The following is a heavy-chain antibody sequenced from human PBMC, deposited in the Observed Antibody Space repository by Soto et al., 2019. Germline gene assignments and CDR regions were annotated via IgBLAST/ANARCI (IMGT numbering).Heavy chain of an antibody. CDR1: GGTFSSYT. Sequence: QVQLVQSGAEVKKPGSSVKVSCKASGGTFSSYTISWVRQAPGQGLEWMGRIIPILGIANYAKKFQGRVTLTAGKSTTTALMELSSLRSEDAALYYCARDLEDYYDSSGYSVDNWFDPWGQGTLVTVSS. CDR3: ARDLEDYYDSSGYSVDNWFDP. J-gene: IGHJ5*02. D-gene: IGHD3-22*01. CDR2: IIPILGIA. V-gene: IGHV1-69*08.